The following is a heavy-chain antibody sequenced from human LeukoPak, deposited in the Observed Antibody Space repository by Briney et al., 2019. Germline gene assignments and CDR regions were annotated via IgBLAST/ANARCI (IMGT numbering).Heavy chain of an antibody. J-gene: IGHJ6*04. CDR1: GFTFSSYA. CDR3: AREVRHYYGMDV. V-gene: IGHV3-30*04. Sequence: GGSLRLSCAASGFTFSSYAMHWVRQAPGKGLEWVAVISYDGSNKYYADSVKGRFTISRDNSKNTLYLQTNSLRAEDTAVYYCAREVRHYYGMDVWGKGTTVTVSA. CDR2: ISYDGSNK.